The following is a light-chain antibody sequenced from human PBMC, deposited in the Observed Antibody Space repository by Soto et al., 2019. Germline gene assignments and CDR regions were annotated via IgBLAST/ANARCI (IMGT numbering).Light chain of an antibody. CDR3: QQYNSYS. J-gene: IGKJ1*01. V-gene: IGKV1-5*01. CDR2: DAS. Sequence: DIQMTQSPSTLSASVGDRVTITCRASQSISSWLAWYQQKPGKAPKLLIYDASSLESGVPSRFSGSGSGTDFTLTISSLQPDDFATHYCQQYNSYSFGQGTKVDNK. CDR1: QSISSW.